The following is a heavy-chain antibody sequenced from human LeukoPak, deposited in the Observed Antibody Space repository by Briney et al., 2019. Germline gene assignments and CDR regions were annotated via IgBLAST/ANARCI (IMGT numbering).Heavy chain of an antibody. Sequence: ASVTVSFTASVYTFTIYDINWVRQATGQGLEWMGWMNPNSGNTGYAQKFQGRVTMTRTTSISTAYMELSSLRSEDTAVYYCARGRRSSGWYIDYWGQGTLVTVSS. CDR2: MNPNSGNT. J-gene: IGHJ4*02. V-gene: IGHV1-8*01. CDR1: VYTFTIYD. D-gene: IGHD6-19*01. CDR3: ARGRRSSGWYIDY.